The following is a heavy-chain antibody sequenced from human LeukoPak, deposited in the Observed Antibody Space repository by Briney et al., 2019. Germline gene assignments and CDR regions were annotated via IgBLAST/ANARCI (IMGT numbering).Heavy chain of an antibody. Sequence: ASVTVSCKASGYTFTGYYMHWVRQAAGQGLEWMGWINPNSGGTNYAQKFQGRVTMTRDTSISTAYMELSRLRSDDAAVYYCAREQYDILSVYFDYWGQGTLVTVSS. CDR2: INPNSGGT. J-gene: IGHJ4*02. V-gene: IGHV1-2*02. CDR1: GYTFTGYY. D-gene: IGHD3-9*01. CDR3: AREQYDILSVYFDY.